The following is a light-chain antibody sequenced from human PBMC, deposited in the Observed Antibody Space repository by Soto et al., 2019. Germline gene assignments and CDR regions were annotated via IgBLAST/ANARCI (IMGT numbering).Light chain of an antibody. Sequence: QPVLTQSPSASASLGSSVKLTCTLSSGHSSYIIAWHQQQPGKAPRYLMNLEGSGSYNKGSGTPARFSGSSSGADRYLTISNLQSEDEADYYCETWDSNTRVFGTGTQLTVL. V-gene: IGLV4-60*03. J-gene: IGLJ1*01. CDR1: SGHSSYI. CDR3: ETWDSNTRV. CDR2: LEGSGSY.